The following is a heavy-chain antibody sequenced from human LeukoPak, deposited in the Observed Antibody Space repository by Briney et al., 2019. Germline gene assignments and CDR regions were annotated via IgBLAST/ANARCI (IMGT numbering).Heavy chain of an antibody. J-gene: IGHJ3*01. V-gene: IGHV3-30*03. CDR3: AMDPNGDYLGAFDF. D-gene: IGHD4-17*01. CDR2: ISYDGSNN. CDR1: GFTFSGYD. Sequence: GRSLRLSCAASGFTFSGYDMHWVRQAPGKGLEPVAVISYDGSNNYYADSVKGRFTVSRDNSKSTLYLHMINLRAEDAAVYYCAMDPNGDYLGAFDFWGQGTLVTVSS.